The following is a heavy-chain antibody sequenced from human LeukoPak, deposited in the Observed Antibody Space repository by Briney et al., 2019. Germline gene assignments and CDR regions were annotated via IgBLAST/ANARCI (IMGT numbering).Heavy chain of an antibody. CDR2: IRSKANGYAT. CDR3: TRDSGSYFH. D-gene: IGHD1-26*01. V-gene: IGHV3-73*01. J-gene: IGHJ4*02. Sequence: GGSLRLSCAASGFTFSGSAMHWVRQASGKGLEWVGRIRSKANGYATAYAASVKGRFTISRDDSKNTAYLQMNSLKTEDTAVYYCTRDSGSYFHWGQGTLVTVSS. CDR1: GFTFSGSA.